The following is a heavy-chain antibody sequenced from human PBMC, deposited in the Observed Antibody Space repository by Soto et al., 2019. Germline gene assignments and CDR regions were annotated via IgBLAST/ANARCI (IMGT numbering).Heavy chain of an antibody. J-gene: IGHJ4*02. D-gene: IGHD1-26*01. Sequence: QVQLQESGPGLVKPSETLSLTCTVSGGSVSSGSYYWSWIRQPPGKGLEWIGYIYYSGSTNYNPSLKSRVTISVDTAKNQFSLKLSSVTAADTAVYYCARDVGAIDYWGQGTLVTVSS. CDR2: IYYSGST. V-gene: IGHV4-61*01. CDR1: GGSVSSGSYY. CDR3: ARDVGAIDY.